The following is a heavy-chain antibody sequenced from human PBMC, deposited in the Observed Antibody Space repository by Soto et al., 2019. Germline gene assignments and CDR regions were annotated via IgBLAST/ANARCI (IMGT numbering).Heavy chain of an antibody. CDR3: AKLVDYDILTGPYPYYFDY. D-gene: IGHD3-9*01. J-gene: IGHJ4*02. Sequence: GGPLTLACAASGFTFVGDAMSWVRQAPGKGLEWVSAISGSGGSIYYADSVKGRFTISRDNSKNTLYLQMNSLRAEDMAVYYCAKLVDYDILTGPYPYYFDYWGQGTLVTVSS. CDR1: GFTFVGDA. CDR2: ISGSGGSI. V-gene: IGHV3-23*01.